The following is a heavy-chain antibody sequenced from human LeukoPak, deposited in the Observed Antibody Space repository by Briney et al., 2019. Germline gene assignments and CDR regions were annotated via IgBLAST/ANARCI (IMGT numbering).Heavy chain of an antibody. CDR3: ARQGARYYDYVWGSYTNWFDP. V-gene: IGHV4-34*01. Sequence: KPSETLSLTCAVYGGSFSGYYWSWIRQPPGKGLEWIGEINHSGSTNYNPSLKSRVTISVDTSKNQFSLKLSSVTAADTAVYYCARQGARYYDYVWGSYTNWFDPWGQGTLVTVSS. J-gene: IGHJ5*02. CDR1: GGSFSGYY. CDR2: INHSGST. D-gene: IGHD3-16*01.